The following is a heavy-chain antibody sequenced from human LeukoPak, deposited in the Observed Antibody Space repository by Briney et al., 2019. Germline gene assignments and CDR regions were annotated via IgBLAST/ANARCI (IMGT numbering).Heavy chain of an antibody. CDR1: GFTFSSYG. Sequence: QTGGSLRLSCAASGFTFSSYGMHWVRQAPGKGLEWVAFIRYDGSNKYYADSVKGRFTISRDNSKNTLYLQMNSLRAEDTAVYYCAREWHYGGNPDGLDYWGQGTLVTVSS. D-gene: IGHD4-23*01. J-gene: IGHJ4*02. CDR3: AREWHYGGNPDGLDY. CDR2: IRYDGSNK. V-gene: IGHV3-30*02.